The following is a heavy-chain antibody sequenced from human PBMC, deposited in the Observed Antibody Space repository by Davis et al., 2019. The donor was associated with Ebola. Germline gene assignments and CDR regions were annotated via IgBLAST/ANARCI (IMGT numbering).Heavy chain of an antibody. Sequence: GGSLRLSCAASGFTFSSYGMHWVRQAPGKGLEWVAVISYDGSNKYYADSVKGRFTISRDNSKNTLYLQMNSLRAEDTAVYYCAKDRSSTDWYFDPWGRGTLVTVSS. D-gene: IGHD6-13*01. V-gene: IGHV3-30*18. CDR3: AKDRSSTDWYFDP. J-gene: IGHJ2*01. CDR1: GFTFSSYG. CDR2: ISYDGSNK.